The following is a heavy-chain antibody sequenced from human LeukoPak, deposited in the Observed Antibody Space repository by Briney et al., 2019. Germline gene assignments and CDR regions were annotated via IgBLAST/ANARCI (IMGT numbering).Heavy chain of an antibody. V-gene: IGHV3-23*01. CDR3: AKEGFDC. Sequence: GGSLRLSCAASGFTFRNSAMSWVRQAPGKGLEWVSTFTGGDGSAYYADSVKGRFTISRDNSKNTLYLQMNSLRAEDTALYYCAKEGFDCWGQGTLVTVSS. J-gene: IGHJ4*02. CDR2: FTGGDGSA. CDR1: GFTFRNSA.